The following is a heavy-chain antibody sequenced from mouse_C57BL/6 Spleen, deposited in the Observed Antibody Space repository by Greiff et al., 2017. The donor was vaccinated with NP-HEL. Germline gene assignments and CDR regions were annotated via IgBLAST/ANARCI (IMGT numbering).Heavy chain of an antibody. CDR1: GYTFTSYW. J-gene: IGHJ3*01. CDR3: ARKNGSPFAY. CDR2: IDPSDSYT. D-gene: IGHD1-1*01. V-gene: IGHV1-69*01. Sequence: QVQLQQPGAELVMPGASVKLSCKASGYTFTSYWMHWVKQMPGQGLEWIGEIDPSDSYTNYNQKFKGKSTLTVDKSSSTAYMQLSSLTSEDSAVYYCARKNGSPFAYWGQGTLVTVSA.